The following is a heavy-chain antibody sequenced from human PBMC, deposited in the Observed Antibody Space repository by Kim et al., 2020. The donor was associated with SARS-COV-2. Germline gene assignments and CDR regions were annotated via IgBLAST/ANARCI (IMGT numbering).Heavy chain of an antibody. Sequence: SVKVSCKASGGTFSSYAISWVRQAPGQGLEWMGGIIPIFGTANYAQKFQGRVTITADESTSTAYMELSSLRSEDTAVYYCARCSIFGVVSLYYYYMDVWGKGTTVTVS. D-gene: IGHD3-3*02. CDR2: IIPIFGTA. CDR1: GGTFSSYA. V-gene: IGHV1-69*13. CDR3: ARCSIFGVVSLYYYYMDV. J-gene: IGHJ6*03.